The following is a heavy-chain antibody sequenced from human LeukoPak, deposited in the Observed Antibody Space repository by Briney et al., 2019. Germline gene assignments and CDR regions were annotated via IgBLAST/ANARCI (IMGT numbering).Heavy chain of an antibody. V-gene: IGHV1-2*02. CDR2: INPHSGGT. CDR3: ASPGFRYYDSSGYTSLGY. D-gene: IGHD3-22*01. Sequence: ASVKVSCKASGYTFTDYYMHWVRQAPGQGLEWMGWINPHSGGTNFAQNFQGRVTMTRDTSISTAYMELSRLRSDDTAVYYCASPGFRYYDSSGYTSLGYWGQGTLVTVSS. J-gene: IGHJ4*02. CDR1: GYTFTDYY.